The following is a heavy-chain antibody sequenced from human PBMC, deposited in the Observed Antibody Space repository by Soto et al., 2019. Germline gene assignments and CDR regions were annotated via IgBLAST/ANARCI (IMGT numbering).Heavy chain of an antibody. V-gene: IGHV1-18*01. D-gene: IGHD2-21*01. CDR3: ARGAFCGGAPGCRDMDV. Sequence: QIRLVQSGGEVKKPGASVKVSCKSSGYKFISHSITWVRQAPGQGLEWMGRISAYNGNTNDPQKLQGRVTMHTDTSTNNNYKGLRSLRSDDTADYYCARGAFCGGAPGCRDMDVWGQGTTGTVSS. CDR2: ISAYNGNT. CDR1: GYKFISHS. J-gene: IGHJ6*02.